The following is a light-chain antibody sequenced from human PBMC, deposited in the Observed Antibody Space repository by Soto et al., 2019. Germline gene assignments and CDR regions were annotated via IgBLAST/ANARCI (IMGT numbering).Light chain of an antibody. J-gene: IGKJ1*01. CDR1: QSVSVNS. CDR3: QQYGSSYPWT. CDR2: AAS. V-gene: IGKV3-20*01. Sequence: EIVLTQSPGTMSLSPGESPTLSCRARQSVSVNSLAWYQQKGGQAPRLLIYAASTRATGVPDRFSGSGSGTDFTLTIRRLEPEDLAVYYCQQYGSSYPWTVGHGTKVDIK.